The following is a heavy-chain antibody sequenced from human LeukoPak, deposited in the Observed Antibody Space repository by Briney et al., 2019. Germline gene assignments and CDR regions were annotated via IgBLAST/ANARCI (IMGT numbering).Heavy chain of an antibody. D-gene: IGHD3-22*01. CDR2: TYYRSKWYN. V-gene: IGHV6-1*01. Sequence: SQTLSLTCAISGDSVSSNTAAWNWIRQSPSRGLEWLGRTYYRSKWYNDYAVSVKSRVTINPDTSKNQFSLQLNSVTPEDTAMYYCARTAIGRNYFDYWGQGTLVTVSS. CDR3: ARTAIGRNYFDY. J-gene: IGHJ4*02. CDR1: GDSVSSNTAA.